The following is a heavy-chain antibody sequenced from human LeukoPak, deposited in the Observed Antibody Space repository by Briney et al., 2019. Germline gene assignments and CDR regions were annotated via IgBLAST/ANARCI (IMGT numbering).Heavy chain of an antibody. V-gene: IGHV4-59*01. Sequence: SETLSLTCTVSGGSISSYYWSWIRQPPGKGLEWIGYIYYSGSTNYNPSLKSRVTISVDTSKNQFSLKLSSVTAADTAVYYCARDPSYGDDAFDMWGQGTMVTVSS. CDR2: IYYSGST. J-gene: IGHJ3*02. D-gene: IGHD4-17*01. CDR3: ARDPSYGDDAFDM. CDR1: GGSISSYY.